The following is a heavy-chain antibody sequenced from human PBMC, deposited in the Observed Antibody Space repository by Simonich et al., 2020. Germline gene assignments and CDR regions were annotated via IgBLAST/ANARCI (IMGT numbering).Heavy chain of an antibody. Sequence: QVQLVQSGAEVKKPGASVKVSCKASGYTFTSYGISWVLQAPGQGLEWMEWISAYNGNTNYAQKLQGRATMSSYTYTSTAYMELRSLRSDDTAVYYCARTHRWYFDYWGQGTLVTVSS. J-gene: IGHJ4*02. CDR2: ISAYNGNT. CDR1: GYTFTSYG. V-gene: IGHV1-18*01. CDR3: ARTHRWYFDY. D-gene: IGHD2-15*01.